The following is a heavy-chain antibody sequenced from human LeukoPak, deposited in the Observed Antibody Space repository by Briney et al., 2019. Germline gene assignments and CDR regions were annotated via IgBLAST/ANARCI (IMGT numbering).Heavy chain of an antibody. D-gene: IGHD3-22*01. CDR3: ALNYYDSSGYADAFDI. J-gene: IGHJ3*02. V-gene: IGHV4-34*01. Sequence: SETLSLTCAVYGGSFSGYYWSWIRQPPGKGLEWIGEINHSGSTNYGPSLKSRVTISVDSSKNQLSLKLSSVTGADTAVYYCALNYYDSSGYADAFDIWGQGTMVTVSS. CDR1: GGSFSGYY. CDR2: INHSGST.